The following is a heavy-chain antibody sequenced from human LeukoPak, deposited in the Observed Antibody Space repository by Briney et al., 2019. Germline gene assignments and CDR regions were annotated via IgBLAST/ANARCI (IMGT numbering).Heavy chain of an antibody. CDR2: ISGSGGST. V-gene: IGHV3-53*05. CDR3: ARDRGYDSSFLDY. J-gene: IGHJ4*02. D-gene: IGHD5-12*01. CDR1: GFSVSTNY. Sequence: GGSLRLSCAASGFSVSTNYMNWVRQAPGKGLEWVSAISGSGGSTYYADSVKGRFTISRDNSKNTLYLQMNSLRAEDTAVYYCARDRGYDSSFLDYWGQGTLVTVSS.